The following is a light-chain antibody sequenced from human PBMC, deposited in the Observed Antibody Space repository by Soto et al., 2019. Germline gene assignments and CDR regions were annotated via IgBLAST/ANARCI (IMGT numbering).Light chain of an antibody. V-gene: IGLV2-14*01. CDR3: SSYTTRSTLVV. Sequence: QSVLTQPASVSGSPGQSITISCTGTSSDVGGYNYVSWYQQHPGKAPKVMIHEVRNRPAGVSNRFSGSKSGNTASLTISGLQAEDEADYYCSSYTTRSTLVVFGGGTKLTVL. J-gene: IGLJ2*01. CDR1: SSDVGGYNY. CDR2: EVR.